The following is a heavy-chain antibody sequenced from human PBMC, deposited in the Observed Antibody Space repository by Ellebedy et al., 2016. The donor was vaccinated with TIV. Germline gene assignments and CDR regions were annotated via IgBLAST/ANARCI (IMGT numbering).Heavy chain of an antibody. D-gene: IGHD4-17*01. V-gene: IGHV3-23*01. CDR1: GFTFSSHA. CDR3: ARWPSGDAPLDY. CDR2: VVGSGERT. Sequence: GESLKISCEASGFTFSSHAMSWVRQAPGKGPEWVSAVVGSGERTFYADSVKGRFTISRDNSKNTLYLQMNSLRADDTAVYYCARWPSGDAPLDYWGQGTLVTVSS. J-gene: IGHJ4*02.